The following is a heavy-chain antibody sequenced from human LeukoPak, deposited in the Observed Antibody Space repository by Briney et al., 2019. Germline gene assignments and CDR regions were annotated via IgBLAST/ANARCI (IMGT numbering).Heavy chain of an antibody. CDR3: ARALDYGDYRSWFDP. V-gene: IGHV1-46*01. J-gene: IGHJ5*02. CDR2: INPSGGST. D-gene: IGHD4-17*01. CDR1: GYTFTIYD. Sequence: ASVKVSCKASGYTFTIYDMHWVRQAPGQGLEWMGIINPSGGSTSYAQKFQGRVTMTRDTSTSTVYMELSSLRSEHTAVYYCARALDYGDYRSWFDPWGQGTLVTVSS.